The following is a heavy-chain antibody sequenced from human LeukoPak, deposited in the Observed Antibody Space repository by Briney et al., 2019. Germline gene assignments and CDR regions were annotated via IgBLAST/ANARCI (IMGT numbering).Heavy chain of an antibody. CDR3: ARQPGYYGSGLSN. CDR2: INHSGST. V-gene: IGHV4-34*01. J-gene: IGHJ4*02. CDR1: GGSFSGYY. D-gene: IGHD3-10*01. Sequence: SETLSLTCAVYGGSFSGYYWSWIRQPPGKGLEWIGEINHSGSTNYNPSLKSRVTISVDTSKDQFSLKLSSVTAADTAVYYCARQPGYYGSGLSNWGQGTLVTVSS.